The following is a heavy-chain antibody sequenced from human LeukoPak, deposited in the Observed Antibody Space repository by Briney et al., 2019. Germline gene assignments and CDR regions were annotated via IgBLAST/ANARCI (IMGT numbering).Heavy chain of an antibody. CDR1: GFDISYNY. J-gene: IGHJ4*02. CDR3: AKMGLKQWPYNYFDY. CDR2: IHTGGTT. Sequence: GGSLRLSCVASGFDISYNYVGWVRQAPGKGLEWVSVIHTGGTTHYTDSVKGRFTISKDNSNNTVFLQMNSVRVEDTAVYYCAKMGLKQWPYNYFDYWGQGTLVTVSS. D-gene: IGHD6-19*01. V-gene: IGHV3-66*01.